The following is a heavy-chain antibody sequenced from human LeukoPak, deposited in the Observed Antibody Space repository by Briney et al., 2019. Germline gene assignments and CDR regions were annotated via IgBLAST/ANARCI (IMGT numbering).Heavy chain of an antibody. V-gene: IGHV5-51*01. D-gene: IGHD6-19*01. CDR1: GYSFTSYW. CDR3: ARQPNSRGQGPHFDY. Sequence: GESLKISCKGSGYSFTSYWIGWVRQMPGKGLEWMGIIYPGDSDTRYSPSFQGQVTISADKSISTAYLQWSSLKASDTAMYYCARQPNSRGQGPHFDYWGQGTLVTVSS. J-gene: IGHJ4*02. CDR2: IYPGDSDT.